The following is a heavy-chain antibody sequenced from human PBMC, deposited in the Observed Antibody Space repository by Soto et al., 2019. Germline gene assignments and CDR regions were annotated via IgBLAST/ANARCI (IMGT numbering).Heavy chain of an antibody. D-gene: IGHD2-2*02. Sequence: GGSLRLSCAASGFTFSNAWMSWVRQAPGKGLEWVGRIKSKTDGGTTDYAAPVKGRFTISRDDSKNTLYLQMNSLKTEDTAVYYCTTVPPPLYCSSTSCYRYYFDYWGQGTLVTVSS. V-gene: IGHV3-15*01. CDR1: GFTFSNAW. CDR2: IKSKTDGGTT. CDR3: TTVPPPLYCSSTSCYRYYFDY. J-gene: IGHJ4*02.